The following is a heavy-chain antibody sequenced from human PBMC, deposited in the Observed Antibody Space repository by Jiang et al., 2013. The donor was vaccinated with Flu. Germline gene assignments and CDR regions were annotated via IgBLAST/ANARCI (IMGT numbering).Heavy chain of an antibody. CDR2: IYYSGST. D-gene: IGHD3-22*01. J-gene: IGHJ5*02. V-gene: IGHV4-39*07. Sequence: KGLEWIGSIYYSGSTYYNRPLKSRVTISVDTSKNQFSLKLSSVTAADTAVYYCARERITMIVVVIGGNWFDPWGQGTLVTVSS. CDR3: ARERITMIVVVIGGNWFDP.